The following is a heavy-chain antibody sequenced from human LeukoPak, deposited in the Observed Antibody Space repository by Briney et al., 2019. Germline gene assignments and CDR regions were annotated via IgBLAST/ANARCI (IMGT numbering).Heavy chain of an antibody. V-gene: IGHV4-39*01. Sequence: SETLSLTCTVSGGSISSSRYYWGWIRQPPGKGLERIGTIYYSGSTYDNPSLKSRVTVSVDTSKNQFSLKLSSVTAADTAVYYCARRDYDDNPPWHWGPGTLVTVSS. CDR3: ARRDYDDNPPWH. J-gene: IGHJ4*02. CDR2: IYYSGST. D-gene: IGHD4-23*01. CDR1: GGSISSSRYY.